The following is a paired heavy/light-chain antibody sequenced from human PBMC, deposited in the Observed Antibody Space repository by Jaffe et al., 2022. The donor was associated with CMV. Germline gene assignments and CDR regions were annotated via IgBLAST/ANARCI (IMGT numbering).Heavy chain of an antibody. CDR3: AKDANCSNGLCPSAFYGMDV. J-gene: IGHJ6*02. V-gene: IGHV3-23*01. CDR1: GFTFSSYA. D-gene: IGHD2-8*01. CDR2: ITGRGHST. Sequence: EVQLLESGGGLVQPGGSLRLSCAASGFTFSSYAMSWVRQAPGKGLEWVSAITGRGHSTYYADSVKGRFTLSRDNSKNTMYLQMNSLRAEDTAVYFCAKDANCSNGLCPSAFYGMDVWGQGTTVTVSS.
Light chain of an antibody. J-gene: IGLJ3*02. Sequence: QTVVTQEPSLTVSPGGTVTLTCASSTGAVTSGNYPNWFQQKPGHAPRALIYSTRNKHSWTPARFSGSLLGGKAALTLSGVQPEDEAEYYCLLYYGGAQLGVFGGGTKLTVL. CDR3: LLYYGGAQLGV. CDR1: TGAVTSGNY. CDR2: STR. V-gene: IGLV7-43*01.